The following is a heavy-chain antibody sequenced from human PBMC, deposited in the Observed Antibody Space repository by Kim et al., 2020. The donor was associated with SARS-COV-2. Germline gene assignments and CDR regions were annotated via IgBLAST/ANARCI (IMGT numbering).Heavy chain of an antibody. J-gene: IGHJ6*02. CDR1: GASINGYY. Sequence: SETLSLTCTVSGASINGYYWSWIRQPPGKGLEWIGHIYNVGSTNYNPSLKSRVTISVDTSKNLFSLRLSSVTAADTAVYYCARALTEDILTGYYIPPYHYFGLDVWGQGTTVTVSS. CDR3: ARALTEDILTGYYIPPYHYFGLDV. V-gene: IGHV4-59*01. CDR2: IYNVGST. D-gene: IGHD3-9*01.